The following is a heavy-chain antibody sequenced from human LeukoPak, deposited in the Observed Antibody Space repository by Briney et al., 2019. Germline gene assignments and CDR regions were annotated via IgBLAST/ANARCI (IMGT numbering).Heavy chain of an antibody. CDR2: IYTSGST. V-gene: IGHV4-4*07. CDR1: GGSISSYY. D-gene: IGHD6-19*01. J-gene: IGHJ6*03. Sequence: PSETLSLTCTVSGGSISSYYWSWIRQPAGKGLEWIGRIYTSGSTNYNPSLKSRVTMSVDTSKNQFSLKLGSVTAADTAVYYCARVQAVAGTGYYYYMDVWGKGTTVTVSS. CDR3: ARVQAVAGTGYYYYMDV.